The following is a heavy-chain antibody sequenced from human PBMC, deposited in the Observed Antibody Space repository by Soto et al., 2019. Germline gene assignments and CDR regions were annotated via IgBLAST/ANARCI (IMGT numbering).Heavy chain of an antibody. J-gene: IGHJ5*02. CDR3: ARAVYYYDSSGYYWFDP. CDR1: GGSISSGGYS. Sequence: SETLSLTCAVSGGSISSGGYSWSWIRQPPGKGLEWIGYIYHSGNTNYNPSLKSRVTISVDRSKNQFSLKLSSVTAADTAVYYCARAVYYYDSSGYYWFDPWGQGTLGTVP. D-gene: IGHD3-22*01. V-gene: IGHV4-30-2*01. CDR2: IYHSGNT.